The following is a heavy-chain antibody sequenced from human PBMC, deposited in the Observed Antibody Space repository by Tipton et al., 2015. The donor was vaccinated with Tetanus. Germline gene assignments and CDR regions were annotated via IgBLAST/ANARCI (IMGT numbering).Heavy chain of an antibody. D-gene: IGHD4-23*01. CDR1: DGSFSAYY. V-gene: IGHV4-34*01. Sequence: LSLTCDVYDGSFSAYYWTWIRQPPGKGLEWIGEINHTGSTNYNPSLRRRVTISIGTSNNQFSLKLNSVTAADTAVYYCATMTPVDWYFDLWGRGTLVTVSS. CDR2: INHTGST. CDR3: ATMTPVDWYFDL. J-gene: IGHJ2*01.